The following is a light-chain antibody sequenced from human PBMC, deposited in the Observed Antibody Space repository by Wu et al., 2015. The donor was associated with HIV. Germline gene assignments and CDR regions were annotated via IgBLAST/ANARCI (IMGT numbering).Light chain of an antibody. Sequence: EIVLTQSPGTLSLSPGERATLSCRATQSVGSTYLAWYQQKPGQAPRLLIYGASNRATGIPDRFSGSGSGTDFTLTISRLEPEDFAVYSCQHCGNSILFGGGTKVEIK. CDR3: QHCGNSIL. J-gene: IGKJ4*01. V-gene: IGKV3-20*01. CDR2: GAS. CDR1: QSVGSTY.